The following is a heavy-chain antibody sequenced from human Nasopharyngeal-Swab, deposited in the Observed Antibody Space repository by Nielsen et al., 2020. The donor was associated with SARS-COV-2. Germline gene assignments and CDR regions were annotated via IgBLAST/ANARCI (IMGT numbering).Heavy chain of an antibody. D-gene: IGHD3-9*01. J-gene: IGHJ6*02. V-gene: IGHV1-2*02. CDR3: ARVGHHQYYDILTGFGPKHHYGMDV. CDR1: GYTFTGHY. Sequence: ASVKAPCKASGYTFTGHYMHWVLQAPGQGLEWMGWINPNSGGTNYAQKFQGSVTMTRDTSISTAYMELSRLRSHDTAVYYCARVGHHQYYDILTGFGPKHHYGMDVWGQGTTVTVSS. CDR2: INPNSGGT.